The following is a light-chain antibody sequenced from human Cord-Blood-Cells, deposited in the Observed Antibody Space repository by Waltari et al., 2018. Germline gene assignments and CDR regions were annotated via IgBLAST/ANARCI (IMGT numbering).Light chain of an antibody. J-gene: IGLJ3*02. CDR2: EVS. CDR1: RRHVGSFNI. Sequence: QSAPTQPASVSGSPGQSITISCTGRRRHVGSFNIVSWYQQHPGKAPKLMIYEVSKRPSGVSNRFSGSKSGNTASLTISGLQAEDEADYYCCSYAGSWVFGGGTKLTVL. CDR3: CSYAGSWV. V-gene: IGLV2-23*02.